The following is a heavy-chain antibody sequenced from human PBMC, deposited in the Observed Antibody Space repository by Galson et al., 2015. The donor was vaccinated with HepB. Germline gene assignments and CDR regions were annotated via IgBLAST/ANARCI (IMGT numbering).Heavy chain of an antibody. J-gene: IGHJ4*02. V-gene: IGHV3-48*03. CDR2: ISSSGSTI. CDR1: GFTFSSYE. Sequence: SLRLSCAASGFTFSSYEMNWVRQAPGKGLEWVSYISSSGSTIYYADSVKGRFTISRDNAKNSLYLQMNSLRAEDTAVYYCARPYSNYGSYFDYWGQGTLVTVSS. CDR3: ARPYSNYGSYFDY. D-gene: IGHD4-11*01.